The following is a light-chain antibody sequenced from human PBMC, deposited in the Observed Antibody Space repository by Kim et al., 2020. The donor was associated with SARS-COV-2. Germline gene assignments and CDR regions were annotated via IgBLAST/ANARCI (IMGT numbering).Light chain of an antibody. CDR1: KLGYKY. V-gene: IGLV3-1*01. CDR2: NDS. Sequence: SVSPGQTATIICSGDKLGYKYASWYQQRPGQSPVLVSYNDSRRPSRVPARFSGSNSGNTTTLTISGTQAIDEGDYYCQTWDSSTWVFGGGTQLTVL. J-gene: IGLJ3*02. CDR3: QTWDSSTWV.